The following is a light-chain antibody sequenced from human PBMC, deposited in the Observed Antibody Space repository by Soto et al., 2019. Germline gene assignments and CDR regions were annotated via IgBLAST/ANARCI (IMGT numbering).Light chain of an antibody. CDR1: SSDVGLYDY. Sequence: QSALTQPASVSGSPGQSITISCTGTSSDVGLYDYASWYQQHPGKAPQLMIYAVSNRPSGVSNRFSASQSGNTASLFISALQAEDQADYSCGSYTRDSSYVFASGTK. CDR2: AVS. CDR3: GSYTRDSSYV. J-gene: IGLJ1*01. V-gene: IGLV2-14*01.